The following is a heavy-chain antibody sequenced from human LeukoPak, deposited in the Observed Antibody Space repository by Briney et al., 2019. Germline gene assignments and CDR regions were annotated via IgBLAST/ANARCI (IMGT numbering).Heavy chain of an antibody. D-gene: IGHD3-3*01. J-gene: IGHJ4*02. V-gene: IGHV1-24*01. CDR3: VTRGSDFWGGFDY. CDR2: FDPENAEI. Sequence: GASVKVSCKLSGNTLRELPIQWVRQAGGKGLEWMAGFDPENAEIVYAQKFQGRVTMTEDSSTNTAYLELTSLTSDDTALYYCVTRGSDFWGGFDYWGQGTQVTVSS. CDR1: GNTLRELP.